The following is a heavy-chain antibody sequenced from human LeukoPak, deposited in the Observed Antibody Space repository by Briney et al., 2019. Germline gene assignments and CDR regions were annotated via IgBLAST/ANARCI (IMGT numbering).Heavy chain of an antibody. V-gene: IGHV3-74*01. CDR3: TRRGEDGFGYRY. CDR1: GSTFSNYW. J-gene: IGHJ4*02. D-gene: IGHD5-12*01. Sequence: TGGSLRLSCVVSGSTFSNYWMHWVRQAPGKGPVWVSRINTDGSDTSYVDSVRGRFTVSRDNAKNTLYLQMNSLRSEDTAVYYCTRRGEDGFGYRYWGQGTLVTVSS. CDR2: INTDGSDT.